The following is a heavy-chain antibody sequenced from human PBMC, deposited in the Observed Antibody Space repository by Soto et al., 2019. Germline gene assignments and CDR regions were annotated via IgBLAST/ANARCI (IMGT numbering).Heavy chain of an antibody. J-gene: IGHJ4*02. V-gene: IGHV3-23*01. CDR2: IIASGGMR. CDR3: AKANKKNDVEYFDH. D-gene: IGHD1-1*01. CDR1: GFTFSIYA. Sequence: VGSLRLSCAASGFTFSIYAMTWVRQAPGKGLEWVSSIIASGGMRYYTESVKGRFTISRDNSKKTLYLEMNNLRAEDTAVYYCAKANKKNDVEYFDHWGQGTLVTVSS.